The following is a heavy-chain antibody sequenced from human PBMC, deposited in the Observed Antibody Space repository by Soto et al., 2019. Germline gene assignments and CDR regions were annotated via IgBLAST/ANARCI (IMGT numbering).Heavy chain of an antibody. D-gene: IGHD2-15*01. V-gene: IGHV4-39*02. CDR3: GRVVEGATRHTDSDS. J-gene: IGHJ5*02. Sequence: SETLSLTCAVSGVSIHNSHSFWGWIRQPPGKGLEFIGSVYYSGGSHYNPSLKGRVTISVDTSNNQVSLRVNSVTAADTAVYYCGRVVEGATRHTDSDSWGQGMLVTVSS. CDR1: GVSIHNSHSF. CDR2: VYYSGGS.